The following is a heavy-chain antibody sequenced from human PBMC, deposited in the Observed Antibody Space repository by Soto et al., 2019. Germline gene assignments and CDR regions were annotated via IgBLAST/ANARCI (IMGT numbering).Heavy chain of an antibody. CDR2: INHSGST. Sequence: PSETQSLTCAFYGLSFSGYYWSWIRQPPGKGLEWIGEINHSGSTNYNPSLKSRVTISVDTSKNQFSLKLSSVTAADTAVYYCARGRSGYYFGPNYFAYWGQGTLVTSPQ. CDR3: ARGRSGYYFGPNYFAY. D-gene: IGHD3-3*01. CDR1: GLSFSGYY. V-gene: IGHV4-34*01. J-gene: IGHJ4*02.